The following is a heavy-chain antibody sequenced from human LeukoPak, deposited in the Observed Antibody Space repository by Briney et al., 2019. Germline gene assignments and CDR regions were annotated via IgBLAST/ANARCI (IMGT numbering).Heavy chain of an antibody. V-gene: IGHV1-18*01. D-gene: IGHD4-17*01. CDR2: ISASNGNT. Sequence: ASVKVSCKTSDYTFSIYPVSWVRHAPGQGLEWMGWISASNGNTNYAEKFQDRVTIRTDTSTNTVYMELRSLRSADTAVYYSARSLPGHGARGPFDHWGQGTLVTVSS. CDR1: DYTFSIYP. J-gene: IGHJ4*02. CDR3: ARSLPGHGARGPFDH.